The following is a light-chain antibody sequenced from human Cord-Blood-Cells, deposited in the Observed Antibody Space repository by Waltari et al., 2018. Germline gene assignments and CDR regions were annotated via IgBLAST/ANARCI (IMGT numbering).Light chain of an antibody. CDR1: SSDVGGYNY. CDR2: DVS. J-gene: IGLJ2*01. CDR3: SSYTSSSTLVV. Sequence: QSALTQPASVSGSPGQSITISCTGTSSDVGGYNYVSWYQQHPGTAPKLMIYDVSNRPSGVSNRFSGSKSGNTASLTISGLQAEDEADYYCSSYTSSSTLVVFGGETKLTVL. V-gene: IGLV2-14*01.